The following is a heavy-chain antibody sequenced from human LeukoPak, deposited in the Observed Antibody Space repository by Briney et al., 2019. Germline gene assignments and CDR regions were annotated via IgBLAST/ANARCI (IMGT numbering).Heavy chain of an antibody. Sequence: PGGSLRLSCAASGFTFSSYEMNWVRQAPGKGLEWVSYIDFSGTTIHYADSVKGRFTISKDNTKNSLYLQMNSLRGEDTAVYYCARAHNWGQGTLVTVS. J-gene: IGHJ4*02. CDR3: ARAHN. CDR1: GFTFSSYE. CDR2: IDFSGTTI. V-gene: IGHV3-48*03.